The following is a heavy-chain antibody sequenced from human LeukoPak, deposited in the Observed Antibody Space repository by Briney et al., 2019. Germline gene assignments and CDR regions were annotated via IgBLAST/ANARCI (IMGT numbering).Heavy chain of an antibody. Sequence: PSETLSLTCAVYGGSFSGYYWSWIRQPPGKGLEWIGEINHSGSTNYNPSLKSRVTISVDTSKNQFSLKLSSVTAADTAVYYCASNLDYYDSSGYYVSWFDPWGQGTLVTVSS. D-gene: IGHD3-22*01. CDR1: GGSFSGYY. J-gene: IGHJ5*02. CDR3: ASNLDYYDSSGYYVSWFDP. V-gene: IGHV4-34*01. CDR2: INHSGST.